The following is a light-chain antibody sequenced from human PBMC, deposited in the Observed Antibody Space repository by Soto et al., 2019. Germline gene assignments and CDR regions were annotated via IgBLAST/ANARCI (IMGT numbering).Light chain of an antibody. Sequence: EIVLTQSPGTLSLSPGERATLSCRASQSVSSSYLAWYQQKPGQAPRLLIYGASSRATGIPDRFSGSGSGTNCTLTISRSEPEEFAVYYCQQYGSFAGATKVEIK. CDR3: QQYGS. J-gene: IGKJ4*01. V-gene: IGKV3-20*01. CDR2: GAS. CDR1: QSVSSSY.